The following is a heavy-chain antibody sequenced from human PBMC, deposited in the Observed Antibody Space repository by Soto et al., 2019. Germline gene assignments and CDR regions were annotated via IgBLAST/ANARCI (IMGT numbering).Heavy chain of an antibody. CDR2: VYPRNGAT. CDR3: ARDVAPSGDHRFDG. D-gene: IGHD2-21*01. V-gene: IGHV1-2*02. J-gene: IGHJ3*01. CDR1: GYTFTDYH. Sequence: ASVKVSCKTSGYTFTDYHIHWVRQAPGQVPEWMGWVYPRNGATIYAQRFQGRVTLTRDTSIDTVYMELRWLRSDDTAIYYCARDVAPSGDHRFDGWGQGTRVTVSS.